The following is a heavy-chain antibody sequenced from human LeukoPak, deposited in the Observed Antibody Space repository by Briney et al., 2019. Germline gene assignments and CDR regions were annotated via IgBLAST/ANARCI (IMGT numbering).Heavy chain of an antibody. D-gene: IGHD3-22*01. Sequence: GGSLRLSCASSGFTFSSYAMSWVRQAPGKGLEWVSTIGGTGVRTYYADSVKGRFTISRDNSKNTLYLQINSLRAEDTAVYYCAKDSRGYQDYFDYWGQGTQVTVSS. CDR1: GFTFSSYA. J-gene: IGHJ4*02. V-gene: IGHV3-23*01. CDR3: AKDSRGYQDYFDY. CDR2: IGGTGVRT.